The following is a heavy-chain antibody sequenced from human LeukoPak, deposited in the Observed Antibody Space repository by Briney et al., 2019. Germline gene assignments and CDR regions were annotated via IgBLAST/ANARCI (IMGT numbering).Heavy chain of an antibody. V-gene: IGHV3-7*01. Sequence: GSLRLSCAASGFTFSSYSMNWVRQAPGKGLEWVANIKQDGSEKYYVDSVKGRFTISRDNAKNSLYLQMNSLRAEDTAVYYCARVNGYCSSTSCRHEFDYWGQGTLVTVSS. J-gene: IGHJ4*02. CDR3: ARVNGYCSSTSCRHEFDY. D-gene: IGHD2-2*03. CDR2: IKQDGSEK. CDR1: GFTFSSYS.